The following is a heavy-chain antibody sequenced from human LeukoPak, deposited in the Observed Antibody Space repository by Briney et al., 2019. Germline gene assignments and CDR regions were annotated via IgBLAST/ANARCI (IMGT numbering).Heavy chain of an antibody. J-gene: IGHJ4*02. Sequence: TGGSLRLSCAASGFTFSNYDMHWVRQAPGKGLEWVALISYDGSNKNYADSVKGRFTISSDNSKNTLFLQMNSLGAEDTAVYYCARGLYINGWYYFDYWGEGTLVTVSS. D-gene: IGHD6-19*01. CDR3: ARGLYINGWYYFDY. V-gene: IGHV3-33*01. CDR1: GFTFSNYD. CDR2: ISYDGSNK.